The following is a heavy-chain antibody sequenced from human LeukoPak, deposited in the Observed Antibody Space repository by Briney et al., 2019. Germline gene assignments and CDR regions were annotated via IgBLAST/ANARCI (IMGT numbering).Heavy chain of an antibody. CDR3: ARDRLEDGMDV. D-gene: IGHD3-22*01. J-gene: IGHJ6*02. CDR1: GFTVSSNY. CDR2: IYSGGST. V-gene: IGHV3-66*01. Sequence: GGSLRLSCAASGFTVSSNYMSWVRQAPGKGLEWVSVIYSGGSTYYADSVKGRFTISRDNSKNTLYLQMNSLRAEDTAVYYCARDRLEDGMDVWGQGTTVTVSS.